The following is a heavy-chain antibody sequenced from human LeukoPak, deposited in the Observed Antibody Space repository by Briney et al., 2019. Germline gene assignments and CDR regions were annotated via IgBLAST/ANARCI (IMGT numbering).Heavy chain of an antibody. D-gene: IGHD2-15*01. CDR2: ISGSGGST. CDR3: AKDGTRYCSGGSCYSTPY. Sequence: GGSLRLSCAASGFTFSSYAMSWVRQAPGKGLEWVPAISGSGGSTYYADSVKGRFTISRDNSKNTLYLQMNSLRAEDTAVYYCAKDGTRYCSGGSCYSTPYWGQGTLVTVSS. J-gene: IGHJ4*02. V-gene: IGHV3-23*01. CDR1: GFTFSSYA.